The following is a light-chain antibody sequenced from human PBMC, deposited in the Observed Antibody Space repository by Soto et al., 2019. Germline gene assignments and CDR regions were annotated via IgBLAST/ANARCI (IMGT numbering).Light chain of an antibody. CDR2: GGS. CDR3: LPYFISRT. CDR1: QSVRGTS. Sequence: SLATLSLTHGERATLSCKASQSVRGTSLAWYQQKPGQAPRLLIYGGSSRATGIPVRFSGSGSETDFTLTITRLEPEDIPMYYCLPYFISRTFGQGGIVDIK. J-gene: IGKJ1*01. V-gene: IGKV3-20*01.